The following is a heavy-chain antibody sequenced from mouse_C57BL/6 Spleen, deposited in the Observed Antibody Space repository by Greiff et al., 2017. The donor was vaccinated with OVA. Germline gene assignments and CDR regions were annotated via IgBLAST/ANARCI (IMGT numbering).Heavy chain of an antibody. CDR3: ARASTLFTTAWFAY. V-gene: IGHV1-26*01. CDR1: GYTFTDYY. D-gene: IGHD2-2*01. CDR2: INPNNGGT. J-gene: IGHJ3*01. Sequence: EVKLQQSGPELVKPGASVKISCKASGYTFTDYYMNWVKQSHGKRLEWIGDINPNNGGTSYNQKLKGKATLTVDKSSSTAYIELSSLTSEDSAVYYCARASTLFTTAWFAYWGQGTLVTVSA.